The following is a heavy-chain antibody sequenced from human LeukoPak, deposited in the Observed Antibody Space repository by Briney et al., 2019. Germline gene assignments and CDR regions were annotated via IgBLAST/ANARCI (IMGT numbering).Heavy chain of an antibody. J-gene: IGHJ4*02. CDR3: ARVAGSYYEFDY. Sequence: SETLSLACTVSVSITTYYWSWIREPAGKGLEWIGRIYTSGSTNYNPSLKSRVTISVDTSKNQFSLKLSSVTAADTAVYYCARVAGSYYEFDYWGQGTLVTVSS. D-gene: IGHD1-26*01. CDR1: VSITTYY. CDR2: IYTSGST. V-gene: IGHV4-4*07.